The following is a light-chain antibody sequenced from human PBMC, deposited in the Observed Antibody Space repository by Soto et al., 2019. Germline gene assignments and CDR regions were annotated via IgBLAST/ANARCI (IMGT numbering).Light chain of an antibody. CDR3: QQYGSSLGVT. Sequence: EILLTQSPDTVSVSPGETATLSCRASQSLSSNLAWYQQKPGQAPRLLIFRASTRATGIPARFSATGSGTDFTLTISRLEPEDFAVYYCQQYGSSLGVTFGGGTKVEIK. CDR2: RAS. CDR1: QSLSSN. V-gene: IGKV3-20*01. J-gene: IGKJ4*01.